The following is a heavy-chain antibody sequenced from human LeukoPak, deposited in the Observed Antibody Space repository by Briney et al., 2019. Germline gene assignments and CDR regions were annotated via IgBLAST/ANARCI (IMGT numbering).Heavy chain of an antibody. D-gene: IGHD3-10*01. V-gene: IGHV1-8*01. CDR2: MNPNSGNT. Sequence: ASVKLSCKASGYTFTSYDINWVRQATGQGHDWMGWMNPNSGNTGYAQKFQGRVTMTRNTSISTAYMEMSSLRSEDTAVYSCARAHPFKIMVRPKYYYYMDVWGKGTTVTVSS. J-gene: IGHJ6*03. CDR1: GYTFTSYD. CDR3: ARAHPFKIMVRPKYYYYMDV.